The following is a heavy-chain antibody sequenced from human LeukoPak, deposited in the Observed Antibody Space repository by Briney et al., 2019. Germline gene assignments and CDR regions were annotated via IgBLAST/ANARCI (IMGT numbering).Heavy chain of an antibody. Sequence: SGGSLRLSCVGSGFTFSSYWMDWVRQVPGKGLVWVSRIKTDGTMTNYADSVKGRFTTSRDNVKNTVYLQMNSLRVEDTGLYYCARDLGYCSGRRCSVGEELDLWGQGTLVTVSS. CDR3: ARDLGYCSGRRCSVGEELDL. J-gene: IGHJ4*02. CDR1: GFTFSSYW. CDR2: IKTDGTMT. D-gene: IGHD2-15*01. V-gene: IGHV3-74*01.